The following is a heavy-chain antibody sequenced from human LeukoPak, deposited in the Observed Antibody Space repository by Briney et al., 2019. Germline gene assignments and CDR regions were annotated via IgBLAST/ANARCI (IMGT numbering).Heavy chain of an antibody. CDR2: IIPILGIA. Sequence: SVKVSCKASGGTFSSYTISWVRQAPGQGLEWMGRIIPILGIANYAQKFQGRVTITADKSTSTAYMELSSLRSEDTAVYYCASLGGSGPPPFDYWGQGTLVTDSS. CDR3: ASLGGSGPPPFDY. V-gene: IGHV1-69*02. CDR1: GGTFSSYT. D-gene: IGHD6-19*01. J-gene: IGHJ4*02.